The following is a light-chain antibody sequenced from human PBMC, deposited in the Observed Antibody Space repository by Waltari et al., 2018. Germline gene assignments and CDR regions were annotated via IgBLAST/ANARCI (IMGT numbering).Light chain of an antibody. CDR2: EVN. CDR1: SRDVGAYDY. Sequence: QSALSQPPSASGSPGQSVTISCTGSSRDVGAYDYFSWYQQRPGKAPKVLFYEVNKRPSGVPHRFSGSKSGATASLTVSWLQAEDEGDYYCASYAGGDTPYVFGTGTTVTV. V-gene: IGLV2-8*01. J-gene: IGLJ1*01. CDR3: ASYAGGDTPYV.